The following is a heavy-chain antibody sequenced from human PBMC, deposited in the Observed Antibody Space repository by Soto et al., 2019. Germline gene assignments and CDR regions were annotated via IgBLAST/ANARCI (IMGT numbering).Heavy chain of an antibody. Sequence: QITLKESAPTRVKPTQTLTLTCTFSGFSLTSRPMGVGWIRQPPGKALEWLAFIYWDDDKRYSPSLRSRLTITKDTSRNQAVLTMTNMDPVDTATYYCAHRLSGYNWNGGYFDYWGQGALVTFSS. J-gene: IGHJ4*02. D-gene: IGHD1-1*01. V-gene: IGHV2-5*02. CDR3: AHRLSGYNWNGGYFDY. CDR1: GFSLTSRPMG. CDR2: IYWDDDK.